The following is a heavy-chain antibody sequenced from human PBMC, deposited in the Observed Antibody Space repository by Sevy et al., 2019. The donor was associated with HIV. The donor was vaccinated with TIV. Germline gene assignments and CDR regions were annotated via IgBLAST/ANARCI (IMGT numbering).Heavy chain of an antibody. CDR1: GFSFSWYW. Sequence: GGSLRLSCAASGFSFSWYWMSWVRQTPEKGLEWVANIRQDGSEKNYVDSVKGRFTISRDNAKNSLYLQMNGLRAEDXXXXXXXXXXXXXPNDAFDTWGQGTMVTVSS. V-gene: IGHV3-7*01. CDR3: XXXXXXXPNDAFDT. CDR2: IRQDGSEK. J-gene: IGHJ3*02.